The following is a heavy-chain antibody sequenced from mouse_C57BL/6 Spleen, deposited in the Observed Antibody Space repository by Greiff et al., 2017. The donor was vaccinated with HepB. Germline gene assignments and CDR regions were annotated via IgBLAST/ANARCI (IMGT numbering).Heavy chain of an antibody. CDR1: GFTFSSYA. J-gene: IGHJ4*01. CDR3: ASIATVVANYAMDY. Sequence: EVKLQESGGGLVKPGGSLKLSCAASGFTFSSYAMSWVRQTPEKRLEWVATISDGGSYTYYPDNVKGRFTISRDNAKNNLYLQMSHLKSEDTAMYYCASIATVVANYAMDYWGQGTSVTVSS. D-gene: IGHD1-1*01. CDR2: ISDGGSYT. V-gene: IGHV5-4*03.